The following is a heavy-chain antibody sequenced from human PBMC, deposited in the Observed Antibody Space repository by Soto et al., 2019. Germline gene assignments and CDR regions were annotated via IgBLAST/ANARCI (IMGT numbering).Heavy chain of an antibody. CDR1: GYTFTDYY. V-gene: IGHV1-2*02. Sequence: ASVKVSCKAPGYTFTDYYIHWVRQAPGQGFEWLGWLKPSTGDTNYAQKFQVRVTMTGDTSITTAYLELFSLTSDDTALYFCAIRIVGTTKQINWLGPSGQGPLVAVSS. CDR3: AIRIVGTTKQINWLGP. J-gene: IGHJ5*02. CDR2: LKPSTGDT. D-gene: IGHD1-26*01.